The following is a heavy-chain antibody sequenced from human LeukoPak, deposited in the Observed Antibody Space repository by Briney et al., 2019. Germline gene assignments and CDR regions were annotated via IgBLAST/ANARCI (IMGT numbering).Heavy chain of an antibody. V-gene: IGHV3-23*01. J-gene: IGHJ1*01. CDR2: ISGSGGSI. D-gene: IGHD2-2*01. CDR3: AKDEDARPMYFQH. CDR1: GFTFISYA. Sequence: PGGSLRLSCAASGFTFISYAMSWVRQAPGKGLEWVSAISGSGGSIHYADSVKGRFTISRDNSKNTLYLQMNTLRAEDTAVYYCAKDEDARPMYFQHWGQGTLVTVSS.